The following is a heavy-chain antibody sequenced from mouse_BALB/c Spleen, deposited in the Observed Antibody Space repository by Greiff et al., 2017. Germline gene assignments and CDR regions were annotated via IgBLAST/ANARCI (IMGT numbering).Heavy chain of an antibody. J-gene: IGHJ4*01. CDR2: ISSGSSTI. CDR3: ARGLPSMDY. CDR1: GFPFSSLG. D-gene: IGHD2-10*01. Sequence: EVQGVESGGGLVQPGGSRKLSCAASGFPFSSLGMHWVRQAPEKGLEWVAYISSGSSTIYYADTVKGRFTISRDNPKNTLFLQMTSLRSEDTAMYYCARGLPSMDYWGQGTSVTVSS. V-gene: IGHV5-17*02.